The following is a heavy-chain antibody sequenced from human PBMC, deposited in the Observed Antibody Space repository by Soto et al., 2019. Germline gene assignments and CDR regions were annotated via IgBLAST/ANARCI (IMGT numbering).Heavy chain of an antibody. CDR2: IDDSGST. CDR3: ARVRGYTNGYDPKYSLDY. J-gene: IGHJ4*02. V-gene: IGHV4-61*01. D-gene: IGHD5-18*01. Sequence: PSETLSLTCTVSGGCVSGGSYLWSWIRQSPGKGLEWIGYIDDSGSTICNPSLKSRVTISLDRSKNQFSLQLSSVTTADTAIFYCARVRGYTNGYDPKYSLDYWGQGTLVTVSS. CDR1: GGCVSGGSYL.